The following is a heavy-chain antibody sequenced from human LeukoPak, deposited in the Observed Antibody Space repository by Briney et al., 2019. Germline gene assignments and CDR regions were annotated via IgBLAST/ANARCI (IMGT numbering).Heavy chain of an antibody. CDR3: ARETSTSSFYGMDV. D-gene: IGHD2-2*01. CDR2: IYYSGST. Sequence: SETLSLTCTVSGGSISSSSYYWGWIRQPPGKGLEWIGYIYYSGSTYYNPSLKSRVTISVDTSKNQFSLKLSSVTAADTAVYYCARETSTSSFYGMDVWGQGTTVTVSS. CDR1: GGSISSSSYY. J-gene: IGHJ6*02. V-gene: IGHV4-31*03.